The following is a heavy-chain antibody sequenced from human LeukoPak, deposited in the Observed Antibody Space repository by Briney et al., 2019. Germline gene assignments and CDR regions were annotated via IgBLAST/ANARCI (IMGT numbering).Heavy chain of an antibody. J-gene: IGHJ4*02. CDR1: GFTFGSFW. V-gene: IGHV3-7*01. D-gene: IGHD6-13*01. CDR2: IKTDGSEK. Sequence: GGSLRLSCAASGFTFGSFWMSWVLQAPGKGLECVANIKTDGSEKYYVDSVKGRFTISRDNAKNSLSLQMNSLSAEDTAVYYCTRDWGGVAAGIDYWGQGTLVTVSS. CDR3: TRDWGGVAAGIDY.